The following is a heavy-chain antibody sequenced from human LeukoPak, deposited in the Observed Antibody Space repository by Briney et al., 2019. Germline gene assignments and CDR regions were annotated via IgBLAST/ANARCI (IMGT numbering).Heavy chain of an antibody. J-gene: IGHJ4*02. CDR2: INHFGNT. V-gene: IGHV4-38-2*01. Sequence: SETLSLTCAVSGYSISSSYYWNWIRQPPGKGLEWIGQINHFGNTNYNPSLKSRVTISVDTSKNQFSLRLNSVTAADTAVYYCAGNRSSSRPSDYWGQGTLVTVSS. CDR3: AGNRSSSRPSDY. CDR1: GYSISSSYY. D-gene: IGHD6-6*01.